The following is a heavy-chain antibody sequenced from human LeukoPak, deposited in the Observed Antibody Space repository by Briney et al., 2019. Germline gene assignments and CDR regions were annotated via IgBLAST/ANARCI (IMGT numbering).Heavy chain of an antibody. CDR1: GGTFSSYA. J-gene: IGHJ4*02. D-gene: IGHD3-10*01. CDR2: IIPIFGTA. V-gene: IGHV1-69*05. CDR3: ARVFARGGEISGSYYYY. Sequence: SVKVSCKASGGTFSSYAINWVRQAPGQGLEWMGGIIPIFGTANYAQKFQGRVTITRDESTSTAYMELSSLRSEDTAIYYCARVFARGGEISGSYYYYWGQGTLVTVSS.